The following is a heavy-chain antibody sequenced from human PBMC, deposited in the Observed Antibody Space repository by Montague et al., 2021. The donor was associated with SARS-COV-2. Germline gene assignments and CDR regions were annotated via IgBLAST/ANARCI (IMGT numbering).Heavy chain of an antibody. Sequence: SETLSLTCSVSGDSISRSHYFWAWIRQPGGMGLEWIGSIYFTGKTYYXSSLKSRVTISIDTSKNHFSLRLSSVTAADSAVFYCARWGLNNAFDIWGLGTMITISS. J-gene: IGHJ3*02. CDR1: GDSISRSHYF. V-gene: IGHV4-39*02. D-gene: IGHD1/OR15-1a*01. CDR3: ARWGLNNAFDI. CDR2: IYFTGKT.